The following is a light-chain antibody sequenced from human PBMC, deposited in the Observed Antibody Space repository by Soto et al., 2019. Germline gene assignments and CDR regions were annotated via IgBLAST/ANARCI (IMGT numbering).Light chain of an antibody. J-gene: IGKJ1*01. CDR3: QQDFSAEWT. V-gene: IGKV1-39*01. CDR2: TSF. Sequence: IQMTQSPSSLSASVGDRVSITCRASQSIGTFLNWYQQKPGEAPNLLIHTSFTLYSGVPSRFSGTGSGTDFTLTISSLQPEDFATYFRQQDFSAEWTFGQGTKV. CDR1: QSIGTF.